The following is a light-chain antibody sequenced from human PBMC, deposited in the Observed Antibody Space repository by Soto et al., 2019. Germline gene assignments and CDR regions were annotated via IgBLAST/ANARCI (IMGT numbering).Light chain of an antibody. CDR2: KVS. CDR1: SSDVGGHNY. J-gene: IGLJ3*02. CDR3: RPFTSSNPWV. Sequence: QSALTQPASVSGSPGQSITISCTGTSSDVGGHNYVSWYQQQHAGKAPKLMIYKVSNRPSGVSNRFSGSNSANTSSLTSYGLQAEDEADYYCRPFTSSNPWVFGGGTQLTVL. V-gene: IGLV2-14*01.